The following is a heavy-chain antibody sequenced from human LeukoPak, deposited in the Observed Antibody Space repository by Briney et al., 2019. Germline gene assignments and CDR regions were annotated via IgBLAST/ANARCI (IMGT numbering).Heavy chain of an antibody. Sequence: GGSLRLSCAASGFTLSSYGMHWVRQAPGKGLEWVAFIRYDGSNKYYADSVKGRFTISRDNSKNTLYLQMNSLRAEDTAVYYCAKGLRGSSSGGNYWGQGTLVTVSS. V-gene: IGHV3-30*02. J-gene: IGHJ4*02. CDR2: IRYDGSNK. D-gene: IGHD6-6*01. CDR1: GFTLSSYG. CDR3: AKGLRGSSSGGNY.